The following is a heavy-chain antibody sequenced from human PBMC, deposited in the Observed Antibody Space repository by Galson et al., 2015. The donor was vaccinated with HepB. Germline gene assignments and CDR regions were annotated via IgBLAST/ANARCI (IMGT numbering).Heavy chain of an antibody. Sequence: SLRLSCAASGFTFSSYGMHWVRQAPGKGLEWVAVISYDGSNKYYADSVKGRFTISRDNSKNTLHLQMNSLRAEDTAVYYCAKTPYWLPTQNRVNDDSYYMDVWGKGTTVTVSS. V-gene: IGHV3-30*18. CDR2: ISYDGSNK. CDR3: AKTPYWLPTQNRVNDDSYYMDV. J-gene: IGHJ6*03. CDR1: GFTFSSYG. D-gene: IGHD1-1*01.